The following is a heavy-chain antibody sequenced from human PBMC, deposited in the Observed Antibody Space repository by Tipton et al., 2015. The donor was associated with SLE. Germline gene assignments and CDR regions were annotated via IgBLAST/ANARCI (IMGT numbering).Heavy chain of an antibody. CDR1: GDSISTGPYY. V-gene: IGHV4-39*07. J-gene: IGHJ4*02. CDR3: GGGPLFDY. D-gene: IGHD6-25*01. Sequence: TLSLTCIVSGDSISTGPYYWGWIRQPPGKGLEWIGSLLYSGSSYYDPSLKSRVTISADTSKNQFSLRLSSVTAADTAVYYCGGGPLFDYWGQGTLVTVSS. CDR2: LLYSGSS.